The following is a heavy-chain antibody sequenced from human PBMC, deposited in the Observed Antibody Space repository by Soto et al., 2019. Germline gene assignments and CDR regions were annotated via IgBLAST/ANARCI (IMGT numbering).Heavy chain of an antibody. Sequence: QVQLVESGGGVVQPGRSLRLSCAASGFTFSSYGMHWVRQAPGKGLEWVAVIWYDGSNKYYADSVKGRFTISRDNSKNTLYLQMNSLRAEDTAVYYCARDLCSGGSCYSGSYYYGMDVW. CDR2: IWYDGSNK. CDR3: ARDLCSGGSCYSGSYYYGMDV. D-gene: IGHD2-15*01. V-gene: IGHV3-33*01. CDR1: GFTFSSYG. J-gene: IGHJ6*01.